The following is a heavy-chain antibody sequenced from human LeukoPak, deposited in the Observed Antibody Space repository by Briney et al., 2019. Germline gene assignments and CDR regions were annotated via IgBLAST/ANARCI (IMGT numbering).Heavy chain of an antibody. D-gene: IGHD4-23*01. CDR3: ARETPSGLTPEYASDI. J-gene: IGHJ3*02. Sequence: SQTLSLTCAISGDSVSSNSAAWNWIRQSPSRGLEWLGRTYYRSKWYNDYAVSVKSRITINPDTSKNQFSLKLSSVTAADTAVYYCARETPSGLTPEYASDIWGQGTMVTVSS. CDR1: GDSVSSNSAA. V-gene: IGHV6-1*01. CDR2: TYYRSKWYN.